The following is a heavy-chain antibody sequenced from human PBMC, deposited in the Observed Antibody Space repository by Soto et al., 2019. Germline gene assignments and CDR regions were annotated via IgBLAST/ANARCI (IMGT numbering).Heavy chain of an antibody. V-gene: IGHV3-15*01. D-gene: IGHD1-26*01. CDR1: GFTFSNAW. CDR2: IKSKTDGGTR. Sequence: EVQLVESGGGLVKPGGSLRLSCAASGFTFSNAWMSWVRQVPGKGLEWVGRIKSKTDGGTRDYAAPVKGRFTISREDSKKTLYLQMNSLKAEDTGVYYCTSGSYQGNYYYYGMDVWGQGTTVTVSS. CDR3: TSGSYQGNYYYYGMDV. J-gene: IGHJ6*02.